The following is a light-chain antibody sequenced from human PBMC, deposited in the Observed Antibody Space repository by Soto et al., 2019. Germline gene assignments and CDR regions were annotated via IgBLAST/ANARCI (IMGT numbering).Light chain of an antibody. Sequence: QSALTQPASVSGSTGHSITISCTGTSSDVGGYNYVSWYQQHPGKAPKLMIYEVSNRPSGVSNRFSGSKSGNTASLTISGLQAEDEADYYCSSYTSSSTVFGGGTKLTVL. V-gene: IGLV2-14*01. J-gene: IGLJ3*02. CDR2: EVS. CDR1: SSDVGGYNY. CDR3: SSYTSSSTV.